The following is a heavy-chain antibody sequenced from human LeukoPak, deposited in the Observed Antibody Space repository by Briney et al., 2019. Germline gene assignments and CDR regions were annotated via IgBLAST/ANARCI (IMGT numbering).Heavy chain of an antibody. J-gene: IGHJ6*02. Sequence: GGSLRLSCAASGYIFSSYSLNWVRQAPGKGLEWVSSISSSSSYISYADAVRGRFTISRDNAKNSLYLQVNSLRAGDTAVYYCARDLLGYCSGGSCHNYYYYGMDVWGQGTTVTVSS. CDR2: ISSSSSYI. CDR1: GYIFSSYS. D-gene: IGHD2-15*01. CDR3: ARDLLGYCSGGSCHNYYYYGMDV. V-gene: IGHV3-21*01.